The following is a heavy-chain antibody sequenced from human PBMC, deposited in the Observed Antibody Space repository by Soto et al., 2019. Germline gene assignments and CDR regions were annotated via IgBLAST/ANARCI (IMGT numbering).Heavy chain of an antibody. Sequence: SETLSLTCTVSGGSISSYYWSWIRQPPGKGLEWIGYIYYSGSTNYNPSLKSRVTISVDTSKNQFSLKLSSVTAADTAVYYCARGDYYYYYGMDVWGQGTTVTVSS. J-gene: IGHJ6*02. CDR3: ARGDYYYYYGMDV. CDR2: IYYSGST. CDR1: GGSISSYY. V-gene: IGHV4-59*01. D-gene: IGHD2-21*02.